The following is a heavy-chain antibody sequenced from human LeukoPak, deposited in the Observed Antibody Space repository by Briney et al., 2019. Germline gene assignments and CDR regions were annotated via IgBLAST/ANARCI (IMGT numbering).Heavy chain of an antibody. CDR2: MFHSGST. CDR3: ARMGNSVRYFDWLLVDY. Sequence: PSGTLSLTCVVSGGSMSNSNWWSWVRQPPGKGLEWIGEMFHSGSTNYNPSLKSRVTISVDTSKNQFSLKLSSATAADTAVYYCARMGNSVRYFDWLLVDYWGQGTLVTVSS. D-gene: IGHD3-9*01. V-gene: IGHV4-4*02. CDR1: GGSMSNSNW. J-gene: IGHJ4*02.